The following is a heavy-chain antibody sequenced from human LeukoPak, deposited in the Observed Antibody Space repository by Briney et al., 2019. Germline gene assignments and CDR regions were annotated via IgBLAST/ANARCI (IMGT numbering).Heavy chain of an antibody. CDR3: ARDAEVVPAAIDYFDY. D-gene: IGHD2-2*02. Sequence: PGGSLRLSCAAAGFTFSSYWMSWVCQAPGKGLEWGANIKQDGSEKYYVDSVKGPFTISRDNAKNSQYLEMNSLRGQDTAVYYCARDAEVVPAAIDYFDYWGQATLVTVST. V-gene: IGHV3-7*01. CDR1: GFTFSSYW. J-gene: IGHJ4*02. CDR2: IKQDGSEK.